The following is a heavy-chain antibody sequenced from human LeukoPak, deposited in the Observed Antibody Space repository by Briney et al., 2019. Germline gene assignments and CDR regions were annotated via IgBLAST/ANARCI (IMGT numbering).Heavy chain of an antibody. CDR2: INQDGGEE. V-gene: IGHV3-7*03. J-gene: IGHJ4*02. D-gene: IGHD6-19*01. CDR3: AKDGGSSGWDFDY. CDR1: GFTFSGYW. Sequence: GGSLRLSCAASGFTFSGYWMSWVRQAPGKGLEWVANINQDGGEEYYLDSVKGRFTISRDNSKNTLYLQMNSLRAEDTAVYYCAKDGGSSGWDFDYWGQGTLVTVSS.